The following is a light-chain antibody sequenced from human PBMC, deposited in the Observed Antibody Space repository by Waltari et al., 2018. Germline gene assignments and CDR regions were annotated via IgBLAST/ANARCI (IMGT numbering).Light chain of an antibody. J-gene: IGKJ2*01. Sequence: DIVMTQSPDSLAVSLGERATINCKSSQSVLYSSNNKNYLAWYQQKPGQPPKLLIYWASTRESWVPYRFSGSGSGTDFTLTISSLQAEDVAVYYCQQYYSTPYTFGQGTKLEIK. V-gene: IGKV4-1*01. CDR2: WAS. CDR1: QSVLYSSNNKNY. CDR3: QQYYSTPYT.